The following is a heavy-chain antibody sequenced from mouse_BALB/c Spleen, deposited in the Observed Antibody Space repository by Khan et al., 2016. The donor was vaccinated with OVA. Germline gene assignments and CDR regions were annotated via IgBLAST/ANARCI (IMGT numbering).Heavy chain of an antibody. D-gene: IGHD3-2*02. Sequence: EVQLQESGPGLVKPSQSLSLTCTVTGYSITSDYAWNWIRQFPGNRLEWMGYITYSGRTSYTPSLKSRISITRATSKNQFFLQLNSVTIDDTATYYWSGGRAYWGQGTLVTVAA. CDR2: ITYSGRT. CDR1: GYSITSDYA. J-gene: IGHJ3*01. V-gene: IGHV3-2*02. CDR3: SGGRAY.